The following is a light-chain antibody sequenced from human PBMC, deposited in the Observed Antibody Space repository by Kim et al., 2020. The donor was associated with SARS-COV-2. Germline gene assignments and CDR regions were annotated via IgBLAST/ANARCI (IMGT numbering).Light chain of an antibody. V-gene: IGKV3-20*01. CDR2: GAT. J-gene: IGKJ2*01. CDR1: QSVSSSF. Sequence: EIVLTQSPGTLSLSPGERATLSCRASQSVSSSFLAWYQQRPGQAPRLLIYGATNRATGIPDRFSGSGSGRDFTLTISRLEPEDFAVYYCQHYGASPPYTFGRGTKLEIK. CDR3: QHYGASPPYT.